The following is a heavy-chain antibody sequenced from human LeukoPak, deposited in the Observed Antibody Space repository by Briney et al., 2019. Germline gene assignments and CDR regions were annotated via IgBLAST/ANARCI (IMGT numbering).Heavy chain of an antibody. D-gene: IGHD2-15*01. CDR3: ARVRFPASGSHFDY. J-gene: IGHJ4*02. V-gene: IGHV3-30*04. CDR2: ISYDGSNK. Sequence: GRSLRLSCAASGFTFSSYAMHWVRQAPGKGLEWVAVISYDGSNKYYADSVKGRFTISRDNSKNTLYLQMNSLRAEDTAVHYCARVRFPASGSHFDYWGQGTLVTVSS. CDR1: GFTFSSYA.